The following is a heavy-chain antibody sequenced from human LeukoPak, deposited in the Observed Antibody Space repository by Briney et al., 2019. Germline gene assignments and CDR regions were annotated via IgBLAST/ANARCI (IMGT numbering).Heavy chain of an antibody. Sequence: SLRLSCAASGFTFDDYAMHWVRQAPGKGLEWVSGISWNSGSIGYADSVKGRFTISRDNAKNSLYLQMSSLRAEDTAVYYCARDPNWGIDYWGQGTLVTVSS. CDR1: GFTFDDYA. CDR2: ISWNSGSI. J-gene: IGHJ4*02. CDR3: ARDPNWGIDY. V-gene: IGHV3-9*01. D-gene: IGHD7-27*01.